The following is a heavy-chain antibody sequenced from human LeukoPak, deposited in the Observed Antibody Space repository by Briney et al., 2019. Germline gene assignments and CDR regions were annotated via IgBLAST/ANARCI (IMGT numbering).Heavy chain of an antibody. CDR2: IWYDGSKK. CDR3: ARGYYYDSSGSDHFDY. CDR1: GLTFSDHG. D-gene: IGHD3-22*01. V-gene: IGHV3-33*01. Sequence: GGSLRLSCAASGLTFSDHGMHWFRQAPGKGLEWVAVIWYDGSKKYYADSVKGRFTISRDNSKNTLYLQINSLRADNTAVYYCARGYYYDSSGSDHFDYWGQGTLVTVSS. J-gene: IGHJ4*02.